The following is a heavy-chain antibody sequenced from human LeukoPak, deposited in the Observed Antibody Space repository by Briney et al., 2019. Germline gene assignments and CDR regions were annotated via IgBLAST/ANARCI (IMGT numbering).Heavy chain of an antibody. CDR2: ISGSGGST. CDR1: GFTFSSYA. CDR3: ANEDWFDP. J-gene: IGHJ5*02. Sequence: GGSPRLSCAASGFTFSSYAMSWVRQAPGKGLEWVSSISGSGGSTYSADAVKGRFTISRDNSKSTLYLQMNSPRAEDTAVYYCANEDWFDPWGQGTLVTVSS. V-gene: IGHV3-23*01.